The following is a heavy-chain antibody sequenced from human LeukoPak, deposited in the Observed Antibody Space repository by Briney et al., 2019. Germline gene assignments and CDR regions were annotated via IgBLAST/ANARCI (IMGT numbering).Heavy chain of an antibody. CDR3: ARDHGGYSYGVGGLDY. CDR2: ISYDGSNK. D-gene: IGHD5-18*01. J-gene: IGHJ4*02. V-gene: IGHV3-30-3*01. Sequence: GGSLRLFCAASGFTFSSYAMHWVRQAPGKGLEWVAVISYDGSNKYYADSVKGRFTISRDNSKNTLYLQMNSLRAEDTAVYYCARDHGGYSYGVGGLDYWGQGTLVTVSS. CDR1: GFTFSSYA.